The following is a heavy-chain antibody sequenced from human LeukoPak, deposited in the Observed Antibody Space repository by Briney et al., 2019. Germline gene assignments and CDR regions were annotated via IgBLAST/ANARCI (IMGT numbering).Heavy chain of an antibody. CDR3: AKRGYSSDWYIDY. Sequence: GGSLRLSCAASGFTFSDYSMNWVRQAPGKGLQWVSSISSSSSYIYYADSVKGRFTISRDNAKNSLYLQMSSLRADDTAVYYCAKRGYSSDWYIDYWGQGTPVTVSS. J-gene: IGHJ4*02. CDR2: ISSSSSYI. CDR1: GFTFSDYS. D-gene: IGHD6-19*01. V-gene: IGHV3-21*01.